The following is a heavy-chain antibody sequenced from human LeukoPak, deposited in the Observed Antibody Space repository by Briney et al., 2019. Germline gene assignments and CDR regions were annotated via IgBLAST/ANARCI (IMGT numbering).Heavy chain of an antibody. CDR3: AREAYGDYVNH. V-gene: IGHV3-11*04. CDR1: GFIFSDYY. J-gene: IGHJ4*02. Sequence: GGSLRLSCAASGFIFSDYYMSWIRQAPGKGLEWVSYISSSGNTIYYADSVKGRFTISRDNAKNSLYLQMNSLRAEDTAVYYCAREAYGDYVNHWGQGTLVTVSS. CDR2: ISSSGNTI. D-gene: IGHD4-17*01.